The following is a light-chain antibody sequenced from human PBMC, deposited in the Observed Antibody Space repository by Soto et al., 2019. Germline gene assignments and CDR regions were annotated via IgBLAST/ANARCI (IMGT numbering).Light chain of an antibody. J-gene: IGKJ5*01. CDR3: QQYGSSPLIT. CDR2: GAS. Sequence: EIVLTQSPGTLSLSPGERATLSCRASQSVSSSYLAWYQQKPGQAPRLLIYGASSRATGIPDRFSGSGSGTDFTLTISRLEPDDFAVYYCQQYGSSPLITFGHGTRLAIK. CDR1: QSVSSSY. V-gene: IGKV3-20*01.